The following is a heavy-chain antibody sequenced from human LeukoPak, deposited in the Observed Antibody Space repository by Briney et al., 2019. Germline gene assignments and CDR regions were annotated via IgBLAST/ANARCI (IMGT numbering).Heavy chain of an antibody. V-gene: IGHV1-2*02. CDR1: GYTFAAHH. CDR3: SGHYGPGPV. D-gene: IGHD3-10*01. J-gene: IGHJ4*02. Sequence: ASVKVSCKASGYTFAAHHIHWVRQAPGQGLEWMGWILPDGRDTKYSQKFQDRMTLTTDTSTNTAYMELSRLKPDDTAVYYCSGHYGPGPVWGQGTLISASP. CDR2: ILPDGRDT.